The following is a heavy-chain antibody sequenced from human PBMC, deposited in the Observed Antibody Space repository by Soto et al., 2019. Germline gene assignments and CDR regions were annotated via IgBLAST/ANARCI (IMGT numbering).Heavy chain of an antibody. J-gene: IGHJ6*02. D-gene: IGHD6-13*01. V-gene: IGHV5-51*01. CDR3: ARHLIAAAVYGMDV. Sequence: GESLKISCEASGYSFTSYWIGWVRQMPGKGLEWMGIIHPGDSDTKYSPSFQGQVTISVDKSITTAYLQWSSLKASDTAMYYCARHLIAAAVYGMDVWGQGTTVTVSS. CDR1: GYSFTSYW. CDR2: IHPGDSDT.